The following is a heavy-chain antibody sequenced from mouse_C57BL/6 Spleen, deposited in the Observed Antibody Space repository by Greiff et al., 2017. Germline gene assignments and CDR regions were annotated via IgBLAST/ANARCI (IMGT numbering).Heavy chain of an antibody. V-gene: IGHV7-1*01. J-gene: IGHJ4*01. CDR3: ARDAYYDYDYYAMDY. CDR2: SRNKANDYTT. D-gene: IGHD2-4*01. CDR1: GFTFSDFY. Sequence: EVMLVESGGGLVQSGRSLRLSCATSGFTFSDFYMEWVRQAPGKGLEWIAASRNKANDYTTEYSASVKGRFIVSRDTSQSILYLQMNALRAEDTAIYYCARDAYYDYDYYAMDYWGQGTSVTVSS.